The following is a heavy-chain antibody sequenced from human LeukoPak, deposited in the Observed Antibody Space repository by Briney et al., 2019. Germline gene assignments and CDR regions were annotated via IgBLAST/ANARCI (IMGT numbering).Heavy chain of an antibody. J-gene: IGHJ4*02. CDR2: IKQDGSEK. D-gene: IGHD3-10*01. Sequence: GGSLRLSCAASGFTFSSYWMSWVRQAPGKGLEWVANIKQDGSEKYYVDSVKGRFTISRDNAKNSLYLQMNSLRAEDTAVYYCARWSALLWFGETGGFDYWGQGTLVTVSS. CDR1: GFTFSSYW. CDR3: ARWSALLWFGETGGFDY. V-gene: IGHV3-7*04.